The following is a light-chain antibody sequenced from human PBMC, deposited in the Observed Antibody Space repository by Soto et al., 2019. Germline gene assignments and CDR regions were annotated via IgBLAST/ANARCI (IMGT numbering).Light chain of an antibody. CDR2: DNN. CDR1: SSNIGNDY. Sequence: QSVLTQPPSVSAAPGQKVTISCSGSSSNIGNDYVSWYQHLPGTAPKLLIYDNNQRPSGIPDRFSGSKSGTSATLGITGLQTGDEADYYCGTWDSSLSAGVFGGGTKLTAL. CDR3: GTWDSSLSAGV. V-gene: IGLV1-51*01. J-gene: IGLJ2*01.